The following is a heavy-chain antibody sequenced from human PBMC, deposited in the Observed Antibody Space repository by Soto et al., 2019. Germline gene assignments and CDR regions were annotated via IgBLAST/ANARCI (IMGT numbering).Heavy chain of an antibody. CDR3: ARDRAPDY. Sequence: GGSLRLSCAASGFTFSSYAMHWVRQAPGKGLEWVAVISYDGSNKYYADSVKGRFTISRDNSKNTLYLQMNSLRAEDTAVYYCARDRAPDYWGQGTLVTVSS. J-gene: IGHJ4*02. CDR1: GFTFSSYA. V-gene: IGHV3-30-3*01. CDR2: ISYDGSNK.